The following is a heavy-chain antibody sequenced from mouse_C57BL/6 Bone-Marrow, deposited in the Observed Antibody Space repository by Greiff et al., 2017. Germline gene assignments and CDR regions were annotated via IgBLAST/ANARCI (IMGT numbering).Heavy chain of an antibody. Sequence: VKLVESGPGLVAPSQSLSITCTVSGFSLTSYGVDWVRQSPGKGLEWLGVIWGVGSTNYNSALKSRLSISKDNSKSQVFLKMNSLQTDDTAMYYCSSSPLYYGSPYYAMDYWGQGTSVTVAS. CDR3: SSSPLYYGSPYYAMDY. V-gene: IGHV2-6*01. CDR1: GFSLTSYG. J-gene: IGHJ4*01. CDR2: IWGVGST. D-gene: IGHD1-1*01.